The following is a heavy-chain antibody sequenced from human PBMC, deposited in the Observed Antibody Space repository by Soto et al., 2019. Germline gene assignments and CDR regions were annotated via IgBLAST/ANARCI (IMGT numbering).Heavy chain of an antibody. CDR2: IWYDGSNK. D-gene: IGHD4-17*01. J-gene: IGHJ4*02. Sequence: GGSLRLSCAASGFTFSSYGMHWVRQAPGKGLEWVAVIWYDGSNKYYADSVKGRFTISRDNSKNTLYLQMNSLRAEDTAVYYCARDRLLDTTVTYYFDYWGQGTLVTVSS. V-gene: IGHV3-33*01. CDR3: ARDRLLDTTVTYYFDY. CDR1: GFTFSSYG.